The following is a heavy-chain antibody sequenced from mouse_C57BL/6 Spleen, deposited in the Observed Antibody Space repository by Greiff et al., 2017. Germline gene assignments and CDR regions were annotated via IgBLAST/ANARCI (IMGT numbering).Heavy chain of an antibody. J-gene: IGHJ2*01. Sequence: QVQLQQSGAELVRPGASVTLSCKASGYTFTDYEMHWVKQTPVHGLEWIGAIDPETGGTAYNQKFKGKAILTADKSSSTAYMELRSLTSEDSAVYYCTRRDGYLDYWGQGTTLTVSS. CDR3: TRRDGYLDY. CDR2: IDPETGGT. V-gene: IGHV1-15*01. CDR1: GYTFTDYE. D-gene: IGHD2-3*01.